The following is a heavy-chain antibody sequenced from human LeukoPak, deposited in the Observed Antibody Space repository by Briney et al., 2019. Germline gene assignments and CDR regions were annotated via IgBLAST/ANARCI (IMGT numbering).Heavy chain of an antibody. D-gene: IGHD2-2*01. Sequence: SETLSVTCTVSGGSISSGGYYWSWIRQHPGKGLEWIGYIYYSGSTYYNPSLKSRVTISVDTSKNQFSLKLSSVTAADTAVYYCARDAYCSSTSCYGDAFDIWGQGTMVTVSS. CDR1: GGSISSGGYY. V-gene: IGHV4-31*03. CDR3: ARDAYCSSTSCYGDAFDI. J-gene: IGHJ3*02. CDR2: IYYSGST.